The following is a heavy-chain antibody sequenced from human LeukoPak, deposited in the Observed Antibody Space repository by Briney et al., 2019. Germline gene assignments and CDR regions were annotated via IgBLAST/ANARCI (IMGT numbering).Heavy chain of an antibody. J-gene: IGHJ4*02. D-gene: IGHD1-1*01. CDR1: GFIFSNDD. V-gene: IGHV3-33*01. CDR2: IWFDGSNK. Sequence: GGSLRLSCAASGFIFSNDDMHWVRQAPGKGLEWVAFIWFDGSNKHYADSVKGRFTISRDNSEDTLYLQMNSLRAEDTAVYYCVRDPSGSGFAFDSWGQGALVTASS. CDR3: VRDPSGSGFAFDS.